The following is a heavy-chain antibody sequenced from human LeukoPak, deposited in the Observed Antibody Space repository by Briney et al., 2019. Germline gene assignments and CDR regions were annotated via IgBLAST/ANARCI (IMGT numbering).Heavy chain of an antibody. CDR2: INWNGGST. CDR3: ARAWDCSSTSCSFDY. J-gene: IGHJ4*02. Sequence: PGGSLRLSCAASGFTFDDYGISWVRQAPGKGLEWVSGINWNGGSTGYADSVKGRFTISRDNAKNSLYLQMNSLRAEDTALYYCARAWDCSSTSCSFDYWGQGTLVTVSS. D-gene: IGHD2-2*01. V-gene: IGHV3-20*04. CDR1: GFTFDDYG.